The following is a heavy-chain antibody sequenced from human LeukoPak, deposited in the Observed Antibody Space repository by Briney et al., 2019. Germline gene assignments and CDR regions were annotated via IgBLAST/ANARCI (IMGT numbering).Heavy chain of an antibody. CDR2: ISGDGGST. J-gene: IGHJ6*02. CDR3: AMSTEELEAPRGGELDV. Sequence: GGSLRLSCAASGFTFDDSAMHWVRQAPGKGLEWVSLISGDGGSTYYADSVKGRFTLSRDNSKNTLYLQMKRLRAEDTALYFSAMSTEELEAPRGGELDVWGQGSTVTVSS. D-gene: IGHD1-26*01. V-gene: IGHV3-43*02. CDR1: GFTFDDSA.